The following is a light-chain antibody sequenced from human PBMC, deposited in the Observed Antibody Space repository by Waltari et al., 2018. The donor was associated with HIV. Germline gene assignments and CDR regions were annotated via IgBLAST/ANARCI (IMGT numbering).Light chain of an antibody. V-gene: IGLV2-23*02. J-gene: IGLJ1*01. Sequence: QSALTQPASVSGSPGQAITISCTGRRRDVWTYYYLSWYQQHPGTPPKLIISDVTERPSGISNRFSGSKSGTTASLTISGLQAEDEAEYFCCSFAGSNFVFGSGTKVTVL. CDR1: RRDVWTYYY. CDR2: DVT. CDR3: CSFAGSNFV.